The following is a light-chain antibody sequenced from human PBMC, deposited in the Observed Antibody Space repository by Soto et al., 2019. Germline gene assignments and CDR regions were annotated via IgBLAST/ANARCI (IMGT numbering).Light chain of an antibody. CDR2: GAS. J-gene: IGKJ2*01. CDR3: QQYSSSPHT. CDR1: QSVSSSY. V-gene: IGKV3-20*01. Sequence: EIVLTQSPGTLSLSPGERATLSCRASQSVSSSYLAWYQHKPGQAPRLLIYGASSSATGIPDRFSGSGSGTDFTLTISRLEPEDFAVYYCQQYSSSPHTFGQGTKLEIK.